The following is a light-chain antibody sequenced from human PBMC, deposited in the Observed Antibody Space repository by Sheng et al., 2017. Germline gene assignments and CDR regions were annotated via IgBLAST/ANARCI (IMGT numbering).Light chain of an antibody. CDR2: DAS. V-gene: IGKV1-5*01. CDR1: QGITSS. CDR3: QQYVRFYS. J-gene: IGKJ2*03. Sequence: DIQMTQSPSTLSASVGDRVTITCRASQGITSSLAWYQVKPGKAPKFLIYDASTLQRGVPSRFSGSGSGTEFTLTISSLQPDDFATYYCQQYVRFYSFGQGTKLE.